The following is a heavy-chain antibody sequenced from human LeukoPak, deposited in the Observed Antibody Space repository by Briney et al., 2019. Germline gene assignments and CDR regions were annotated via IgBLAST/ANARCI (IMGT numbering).Heavy chain of an antibody. Sequence: GGSLRLSCAASGFTFSNAWMSWVRQAPGKGLEWVGRIKSKTDGGTTDYAAPVKGRFTISRDDSKNTLYLQMNSLKTEDTAVYYCTTDLVVVVAADYFDYWGQGTRVTVSS. CDR3: TTDLVVVVAADYFDY. J-gene: IGHJ4*02. CDR1: GFTFSNAW. D-gene: IGHD2-15*01. CDR2: IKSKTDGGTT. V-gene: IGHV3-15*01.